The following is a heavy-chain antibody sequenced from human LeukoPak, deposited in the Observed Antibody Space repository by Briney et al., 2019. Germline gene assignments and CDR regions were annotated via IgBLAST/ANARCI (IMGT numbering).Heavy chain of an antibody. CDR3: ARVTPPDYYGSGSYYRGAFDI. Sequence: GGSLRLSCAASGFTFSSYWMHWVRQAPGKGLVWVSRINSDGSSTSYADSVKGRFTISRDNAKNTLYLQMNSLRAEDTALYYCARVTPPDYYGSGSYYRGAFDIWGQGTMVTVSS. CDR1: GFTFSSYW. J-gene: IGHJ3*02. D-gene: IGHD3-10*01. CDR2: INSDGSST. V-gene: IGHV3-74*01.